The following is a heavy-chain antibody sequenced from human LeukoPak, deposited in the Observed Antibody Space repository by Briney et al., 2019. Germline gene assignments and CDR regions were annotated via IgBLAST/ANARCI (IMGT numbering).Heavy chain of an antibody. V-gene: IGHV3-7*02. Sequence: GGSLRLSCAGSGFTFDTYWMSWVRQAPGKGLEWLANIKEDGSETNYVDSVKGRFTISRDNAKNSVYLQMNSLRADDTAVYYCSKHARRSWWSQIDYWGQGTLVGGSS. J-gene: IGHJ4*02. D-gene: IGHD2-15*01. CDR2: IKEDGSET. CDR1: GFTFDTYW. CDR3: SKHARRSWWSQIDY.